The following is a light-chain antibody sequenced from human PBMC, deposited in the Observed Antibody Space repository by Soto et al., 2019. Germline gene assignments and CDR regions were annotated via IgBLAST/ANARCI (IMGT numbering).Light chain of an antibody. J-gene: IGLJ1*01. CDR1: SSDVGGYNY. CDR3: SSYTSSTPYV. V-gene: IGLV2-14*01. CDR2: EVS. Sequence: QSALTQPASVSGSPGQSITISCTGTSSDVGGYNYVSWYQQHPGKAPKLMIYEVSNRPSGVSNRFSGSKSGNTASLTISGLQADDEADYYCSSYTSSTPYVFGTATKVTV.